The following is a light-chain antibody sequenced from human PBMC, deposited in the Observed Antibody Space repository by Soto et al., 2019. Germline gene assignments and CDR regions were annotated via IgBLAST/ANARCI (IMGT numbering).Light chain of an antibody. CDR3: QQHTISMYT. V-gene: IGKV3-20*01. J-gene: IGKJ2*01. CDR2: RAS. Sequence: EIVLTQSPGTLSLSPGETATLSCRASQSVARDLSWYQQKPGQAPRLLISRASTGATGIPDRFSGSGSGTDFTLTINRLEPEDSAVYYCQQHTISMYTFGQGTKLEFK. CDR1: QSVARD.